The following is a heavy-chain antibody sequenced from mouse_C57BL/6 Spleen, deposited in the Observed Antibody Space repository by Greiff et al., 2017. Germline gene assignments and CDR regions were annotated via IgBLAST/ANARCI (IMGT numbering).Heavy chain of an antibody. CDR1: GYTFTDHT. CDR3: AREDYGSSYEGYFDY. Sequence: VKVVESDAELVKPGASVKISCKVSGYTFTDHTIHWMKQRPEQGLEWIGYIYPRDGSTKYNEKFKGKATLTADKSSSTAYMQLNSLTSEDSAVYFCAREDYGSSYEGYFDYWGQGTTLTVSS. D-gene: IGHD1-1*01. J-gene: IGHJ2*01. V-gene: IGHV1-78*01. CDR2: IYPRDGST.